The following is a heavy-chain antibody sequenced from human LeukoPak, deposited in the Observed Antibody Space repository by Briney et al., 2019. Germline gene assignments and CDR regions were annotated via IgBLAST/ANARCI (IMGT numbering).Heavy chain of an antibody. D-gene: IGHD6-19*01. V-gene: IGHV3-33*01. CDR1: GFTFSSYG. CDR2: IWYDGSNK. J-gene: IGHJ6*02. CDR3: ARDIPLRSGSPNGGMDV. Sequence: GGSLRLSCAASGFTFSSYGMHWVRQAPGKGLEWVAVIWYDGSNKYYADSVKGRFTISRDNSKNTLYLQMNSLRAEDTAVYYCARDIPLRSGSPNGGMDVWGQGTTVTVSS.